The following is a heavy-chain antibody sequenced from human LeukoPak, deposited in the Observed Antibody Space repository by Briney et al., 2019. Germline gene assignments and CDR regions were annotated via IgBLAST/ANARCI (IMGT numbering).Heavy chain of an antibody. Sequence: PSETLSLTCTVSGGSISTYYWSWIRQPPGKGLEWIGCMYYSGSTNYKHSLKSRVTISVDTSKNQFSLKLSSVTAADTAVYYCARHAYYYDRSGSYEAFDIWGQGTMVTVSS. CDR3: ARHAYYYDRSGSYEAFDI. CDR2: MYYSGST. CDR1: GGSISTYY. D-gene: IGHD3-22*01. J-gene: IGHJ3*02. V-gene: IGHV4-59*08.